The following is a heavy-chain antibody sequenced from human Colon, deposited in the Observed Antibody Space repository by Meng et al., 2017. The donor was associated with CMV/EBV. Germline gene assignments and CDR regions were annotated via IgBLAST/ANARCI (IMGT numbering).Heavy chain of an antibody. J-gene: IGHJ6*02. D-gene: IGHD1-26*01. CDR1: GFTFSSYG. CDR3: AKEGGGAHYGLDV. Sequence: GESLKISCAASGFTFSSYGMAWVRQAPGKGLEWVAFIQYDGNKKYYADSMKGRFTISRDNSDNTLILHMDGLRVEDTAVYFCAKEGGGAHYGLDVWGQGTTVTVSS. CDR2: IQYDGNKK. V-gene: IGHV3-30*02.